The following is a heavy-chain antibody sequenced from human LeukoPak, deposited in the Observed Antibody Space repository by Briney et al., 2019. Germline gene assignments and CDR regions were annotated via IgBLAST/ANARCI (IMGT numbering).Heavy chain of an antibody. V-gene: IGHV1-2*06. CDR3: ARVSGSYSPKQYYFDY. Sequence: ASVKVSCKASGYTFTDYYMHWVRQAPGQGLEWMGRINPNSGGTNYAQKFQGRVTMTRDTSISTAYMELSRLRSDDTAVYYCARVSGSYSPKQYYFDYWGQGTLVTVSS. CDR2: INPNSGGT. D-gene: IGHD1-26*01. J-gene: IGHJ4*02. CDR1: GYTFTDYY.